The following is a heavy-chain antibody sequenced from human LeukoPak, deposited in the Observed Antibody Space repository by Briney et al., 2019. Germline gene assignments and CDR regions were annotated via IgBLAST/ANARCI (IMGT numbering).Heavy chain of an antibody. V-gene: IGHV3-33*01. CDR1: GFTFSTYG. D-gene: IGHD5-18*01. J-gene: IGHJ4*02. Sequence: GGSLRLSCAASGFTFSTYGMHWVRQAPGKGMEWVAAIWHDGNNKYYADSVKGRFSISRDNSKNTLDLQMNSLRAEDTAVYYCARGSGYNYGNFDYWGQGTLVTVSS. CDR2: IWHDGNNK. CDR3: ARGSGYNYGNFDY.